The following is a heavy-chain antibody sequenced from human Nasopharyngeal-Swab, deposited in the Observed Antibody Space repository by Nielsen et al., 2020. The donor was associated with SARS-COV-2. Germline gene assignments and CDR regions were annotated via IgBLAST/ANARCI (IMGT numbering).Heavy chain of an antibody. Sequence: KVSCKGSGYTFISHWIGWVRQMPGKGLEWMGIIYPRDSDTRYSPSFQGQVTISADKSISTAYLQWSSLKASDTAMYYCVRPEGVATSFKYYFQYGMDVWGQGTMVTVPS. CDR3: VRPEGVATSFKYYFQYGMDV. J-gene: IGHJ6*02. D-gene: IGHD5-12*01. CDR1: GYTFISHW. CDR2: IYPRDSDT. V-gene: IGHV5-51*01.